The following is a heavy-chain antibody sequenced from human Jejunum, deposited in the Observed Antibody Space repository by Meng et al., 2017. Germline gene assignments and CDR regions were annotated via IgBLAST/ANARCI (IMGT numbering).Heavy chain of an antibody. CDR2: IQYRGVI. J-gene: IGHJ4*02. D-gene: IGHD6-19*01. V-gene: IGHV4-39*07. CDR1: GGAIITINYY. CDR3: ARRGVAGASNYFDY. Sequence: DPGPVRVHAASTLSLTFSVAGGAIITINYYWALIHHPPGGGRESIATIQYRGVIHDTSSLKSRVTIAEDTSKNHFSLELNSVTAADTAMYFCARRGVAGASNYFDYWGQGTLVTVSS.